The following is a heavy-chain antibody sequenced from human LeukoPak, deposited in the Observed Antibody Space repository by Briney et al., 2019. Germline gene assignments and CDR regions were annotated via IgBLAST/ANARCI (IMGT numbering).Heavy chain of an antibody. Sequence: GGSLRLSCAASGFTVSSNYMSWVRQAPGKGLEWVSVIYSGGSTYYADSVKGRFTISRDNSKNTLYLQMNSLRAEDTAVYYCARGGLAYDILTGYQPFDYWGQGPRSPSPQ. D-gene: IGHD3-9*01. CDR2: IYSGGST. CDR3: ARGGLAYDILTGYQPFDY. CDR1: GFTVSSNY. V-gene: IGHV3-53*01. J-gene: IGHJ4*02.